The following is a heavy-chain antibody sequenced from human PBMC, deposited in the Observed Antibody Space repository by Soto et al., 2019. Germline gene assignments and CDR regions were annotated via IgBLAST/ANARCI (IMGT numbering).Heavy chain of an antibody. J-gene: IGHJ4*02. CDR1: GGSISSGGYF. Sequence: QLQLQESGSGLVKPSQTLSLTCVVSGGSISSGGYFWSWIRQPPGKGLEWIGYIYHSGSTYYDQSLKSRVTSPVDRSKNQFSLKLSSVTAADTAGYYCARGRGHWGQGTLVTVSS. V-gene: IGHV4-30-2*01. CDR2: IYHSGST. CDR3: ARGRGH.